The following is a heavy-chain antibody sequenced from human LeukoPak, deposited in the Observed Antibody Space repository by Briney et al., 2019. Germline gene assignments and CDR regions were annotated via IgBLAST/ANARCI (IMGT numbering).Heavy chain of an antibody. V-gene: IGHV4-61*02. CDR1: GGSISSGSYY. D-gene: IGHD6-13*01. J-gene: IGHJ4*02. Sequence: SETLSLTCTVSGGSISSGSYYWSWIRQPAGKGLEWIGRIYTSGSTNYNPSLKSRVTISVDTSKNQFSLTLSSVTAADTAVYYCAREGSSSWTGKYYFDYWGQGTLVTVSS. CDR2: IYTSGST. CDR3: AREGSSSWTGKYYFDY.